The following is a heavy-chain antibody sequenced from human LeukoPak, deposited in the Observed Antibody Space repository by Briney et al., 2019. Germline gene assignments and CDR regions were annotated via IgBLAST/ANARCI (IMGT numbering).Heavy chain of an antibody. CDR1: GYTFTGYY. Sequence: ASVKVSCKAFGYTFTGYYMHWVRQAPGQGLEWMGWINPNSGGTNYAQKFQGRVTMTRDTSISTAYMELSRLRSDDTAVYYCARGGYSSSAGAPYYYYMDVWGKGTTVTVSS. CDR3: ARGGYSSSAGAPYYYYMDV. D-gene: IGHD6-6*01. CDR2: INPNSGGT. V-gene: IGHV1-2*02. J-gene: IGHJ6*03.